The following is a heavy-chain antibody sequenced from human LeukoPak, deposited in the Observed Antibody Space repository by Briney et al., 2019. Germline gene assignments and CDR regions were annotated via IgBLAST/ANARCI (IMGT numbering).Heavy chain of an antibody. CDR1: GFTLSSYA. V-gene: IGHV3-23*01. CDR2: ISDSGGST. Sequence: GGSLRLSCAASGFTLSSYAMSWVRQAPGQGLEWVSTISDSGGSTYYADSVKGRFTLSRDNSKSTLSLQMNSLRADDTAVYYCATQNFDYWGQGTQVTVSS. CDR3: ATQNFDY. J-gene: IGHJ4*02.